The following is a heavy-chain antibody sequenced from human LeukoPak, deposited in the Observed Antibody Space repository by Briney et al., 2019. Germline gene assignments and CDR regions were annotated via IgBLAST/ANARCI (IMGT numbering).Heavy chain of an antibody. J-gene: IGHJ4*02. D-gene: IGHD4-23*01. V-gene: IGHV1-18*01. CDR2: ISAYNGNT. CDR3: ARVDYGANSNVVDY. Sequence: ASVKVSCKASGYTFTSFAISWVRQAPGQGLEWMGWISAYNGNTNYAQNLQGRVTMTTDTSTNTAYMELRSLRSDDTAVYYCARVDYGANSNVVDYWGQGTLVTVSS. CDR1: GYTFTSFA.